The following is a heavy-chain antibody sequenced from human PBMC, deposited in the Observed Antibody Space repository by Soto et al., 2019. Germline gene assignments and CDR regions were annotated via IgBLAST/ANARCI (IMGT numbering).Heavy chain of an antibody. CDR3: ARDSRLGFLDY. CDR2: IYYSGST. Sequence: SETLSLTCTVSGGSIDSYYWSWIRQPPGKGLEWIGYIYYSGSTNYNPSLKSRVTISVDTSKNQFSLKLNSVTAADTAVYYCARDSRLGFLDYWGQGTLVTVSS. J-gene: IGHJ4*02. CDR1: GGSIDSYY. V-gene: IGHV4-59*01. D-gene: IGHD3-16*01.